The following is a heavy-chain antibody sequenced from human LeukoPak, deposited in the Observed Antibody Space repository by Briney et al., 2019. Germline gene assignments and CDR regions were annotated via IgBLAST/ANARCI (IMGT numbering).Heavy chain of an antibody. CDR2: IIPILGIA. CDR3: ARTSYYGMDV. Sequence: ASVKVSFKASGGTFSSYAISWVRQAPGQGLEWMGRIIPILGIANYAQKFQGRVTITADKSTSTAYMELSSLRSEDTAVYYCARTSYYGMDVWGQGTTVTVSS. J-gene: IGHJ6*02. CDR1: GGTFSSYA. V-gene: IGHV1-69*04.